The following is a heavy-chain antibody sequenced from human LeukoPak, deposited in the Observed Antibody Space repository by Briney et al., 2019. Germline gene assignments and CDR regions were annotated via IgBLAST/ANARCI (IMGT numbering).Heavy chain of an antibody. CDR3: ARDPVPARSGYYLRVFDY. CDR2: ISGSGGST. D-gene: IGHD3-22*01. J-gene: IGHJ4*02. CDR1: GFTFDDYG. Sequence: PGGSLRLSCAASGFTFDDYGMSWVRQAPGKGLEWVSAISGSGGSTYYADSVKGRFTISRDNSKNTLYLQMNSLRAEDTAVYYCARDPVPARSGYYLRVFDYWGQGTLVTVSS. V-gene: IGHV3-23*01.